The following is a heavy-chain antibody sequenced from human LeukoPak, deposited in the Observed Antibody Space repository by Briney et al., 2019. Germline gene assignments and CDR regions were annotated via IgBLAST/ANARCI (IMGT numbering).Heavy chain of an antibody. D-gene: IGHD6-6*01. CDR1: GGSFSGYY. CDR2: INHSGST. Sequence: SETLSLTCAVYGGSFSGYYWSWLRQPPGKGLEWIGEINHSGSTSYNPSLKSRVTISVDTSKNQFSLKLSSVTAADTAVYYCASHIAARAYYFDYWGQGTLVTVSS. J-gene: IGHJ4*02. V-gene: IGHV4-34*01. CDR3: ASHIAARAYYFDY.